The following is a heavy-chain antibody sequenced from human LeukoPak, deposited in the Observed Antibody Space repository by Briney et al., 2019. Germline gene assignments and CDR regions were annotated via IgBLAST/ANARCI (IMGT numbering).Heavy chain of an antibody. J-gene: IGHJ3*02. V-gene: IGHV7-4-1*02. CDR1: GYTFTTYA. Sequence: ASVKVSCKASGYTFTTYAMNWVRQAPGQGLEWMGWINTNTGNPTYAQDFSGRFVFSLDTSVSTAYLQISSLKADDAAVYYCVRETTVAADAFDIWGQGTLVTVSS. CDR3: VRETTVAADAFDI. CDR2: INTNTGNP. D-gene: IGHD6-19*01.